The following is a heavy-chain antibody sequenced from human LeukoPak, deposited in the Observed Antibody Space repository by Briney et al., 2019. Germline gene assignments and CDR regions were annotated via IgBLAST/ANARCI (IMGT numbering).Heavy chain of an antibody. CDR3: ARGGAYYDILTGYSYNWFDP. CDR2: IYYSGNT. J-gene: IGHJ5*02. D-gene: IGHD3-9*01. CDR1: GGSISSYY. V-gene: IGHV4-59*01. Sequence: PSQTLSLTCTVSGGSISSYYWSWIRQPPRKGLEWIGYIYYSGNTNDNPALKSRVTISVDSSKNQFSLKLSSVSAADTAVYYCARGGAYYDILTGYSYNWFDPWGQGTLVTVSS.